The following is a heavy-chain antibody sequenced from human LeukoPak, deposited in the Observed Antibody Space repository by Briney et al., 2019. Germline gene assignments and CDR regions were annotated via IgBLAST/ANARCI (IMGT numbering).Heavy chain of an antibody. CDR3: ARVRSGWYEDY. J-gene: IGHJ4*02. D-gene: IGHD6-19*01. CDR1: GFNFSNYE. V-gene: IGHV3-21*01. CDR2: ITSSSSYI. Sequence: GGSLRLSCAASGFNFSNYEMHWVRQAPGKGLEWVSSITSSSSYIYYADSVKGQFTISRDNAKNSLYLQMNSLRAEDTAVYYCARVRSGWYEDYWGQGTLVTVSS.